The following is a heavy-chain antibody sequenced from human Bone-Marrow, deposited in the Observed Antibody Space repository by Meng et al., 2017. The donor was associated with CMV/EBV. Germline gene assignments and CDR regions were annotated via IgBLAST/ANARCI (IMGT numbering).Heavy chain of an antibody. Sequence: GGSLRLSCAASGFTFSSYAMSWVRQAPGKGLEWVSAISGSGGSTYYADSVKGRFTISRDNSKNTLYLQMNSLRAEDTAVYYCAKMGHKGEHQLLSDLFDYWGQGTLVTVSS. CDR2: ISGSGGST. CDR1: GFTFSSYA. D-gene: IGHD2-2*01. V-gene: IGHV3-23*01. J-gene: IGHJ4*02. CDR3: AKMGHKGEHQLLSDLFDY.